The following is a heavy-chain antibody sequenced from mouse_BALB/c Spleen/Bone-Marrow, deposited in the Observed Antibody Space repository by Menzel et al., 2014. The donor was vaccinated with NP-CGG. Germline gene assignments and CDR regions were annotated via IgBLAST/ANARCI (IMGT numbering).Heavy chain of an antibody. CDR1: GYSFTGYF. Sequence: VQLQQSGPELVKPGASVKISCKASGYSFTGYFMNWVMQSHGKSLEWIGRINPYNGDTFYNQKFKGKATLTVAKSSSTARMELRSLASEDSAVYYCARGEDYGRGSWFAYWGQGTLVTVSA. CDR3: ARGEDYGRGSWFAY. D-gene: IGHD2-4*01. J-gene: IGHJ3*01. V-gene: IGHV1-20*02. CDR2: INPYNGDT.